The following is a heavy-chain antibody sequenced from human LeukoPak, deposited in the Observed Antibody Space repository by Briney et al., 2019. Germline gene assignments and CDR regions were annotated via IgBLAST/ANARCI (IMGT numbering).Heavy chain of an antibody. J-gene: IGHJ4*01. CDR1: GFLFSNFW. CDR2: IKTDGATT. Sequence: GGSLTLSCAASGFLFSNFWMHWVRQAPGKGLVWVSRIKTDGATTVYADSVKGRFTISRDNANNTLYLQMKSLRAEDPAVYFCAREADHRLYASSSPDYWGQGTPVTVSS. CDR3: AREADHRLYASSSPDY. V-gene: IGHV3-74*01. D-gene: IGHD6-6*01.